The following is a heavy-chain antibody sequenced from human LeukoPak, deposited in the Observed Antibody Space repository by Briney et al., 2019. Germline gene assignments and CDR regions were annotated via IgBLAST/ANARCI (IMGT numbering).Heavy chain of an antibody. CDR1: VFTFGDYA. D-gene: IGHD3-22*01. Sequence: PGRSLRLSCAASVFTFGDYAMHWVRQAPGKGLEWVSGITWNSDSIDYADSVKGRFTISRDNGENSLYLQMKRLRAEEMALYYCANSNSGYFYYFEYWGQGTLVTVSS. V-gene: IGHV3-9*03. J-gene: IGHJ4*02. CDR3: ANSNSGYFYYFEY. CDR2: ITWNSDSI.